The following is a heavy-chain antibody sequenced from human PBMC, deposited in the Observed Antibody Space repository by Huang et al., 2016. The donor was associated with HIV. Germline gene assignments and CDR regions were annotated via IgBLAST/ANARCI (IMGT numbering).Heavy chain of an antibody. V-gene: IGHV1-69*13. CDR2: VSRIVGTA. J-gene: IGHJ4*02. D-gene: IGHD3-22*01. CDR3: ARARGYYDSSVSYYFDY. Sequence: QVQLVQSGAEVKKPGSSVKVSCKASGGTFSSYAISWVRQAPGQGLEWRGGVSRIVGTANYAQKFQGRVTMTADESTSTAYMELSSLRSEDTAVYYCARARGYYDSSVSYYFDYWGQGTLVTVSS. CDR1: GGTFSSYA.